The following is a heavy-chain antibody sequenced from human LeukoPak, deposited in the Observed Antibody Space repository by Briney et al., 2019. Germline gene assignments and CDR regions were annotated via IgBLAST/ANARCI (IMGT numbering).Heavy chain of an antibody. CDR3: ARMAALKYSYGYTLAVFDY. CDR1: GGSFSGYY. J-gene: IGHJ4*02. CDR2: IYYSGST. Sequence: SETLSLTCAVYGGSFSGYYWSWIRQPPGKGLEWIGYIYYSGSTNYNPSLKSRVTISVDTSKNQFSLKLSSVTAADTAVYYCARMAALKYSYGYTLAVFDYWGQRTLVTVSS. V-gene: IGHV4-59*01. D-gene: IGHD5-18*01.